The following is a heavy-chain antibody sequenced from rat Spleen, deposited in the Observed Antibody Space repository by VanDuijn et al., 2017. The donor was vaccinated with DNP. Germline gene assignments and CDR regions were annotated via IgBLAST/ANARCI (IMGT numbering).Heavy chain of an antibody. CDR1: GFXXSDYY. CDR2: IGSAAYAP. J-gene: IGHJ2*01. V-gene: IGHV5-22*01. Sequence: EVQLVESGGGLVQPGXXLKLSXAVSGFXXSDYYMAWVRQAPTKGLEWVAYIGSAAYAPYYGDSVKGRFTIARDNAKSTLYLQMNSLRSEDMATYYCVRWNSGHFDYWGQGVMVTVSS. D-gene: IGHD4-3*01. CDR3: VRWNSGHFDY.